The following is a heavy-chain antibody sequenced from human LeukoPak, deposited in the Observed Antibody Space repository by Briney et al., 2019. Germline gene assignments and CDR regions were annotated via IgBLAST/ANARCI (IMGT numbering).Heavy chain of an antibody. J-gene: IGHJ6*03. D-gene: IGHD4-11*01. Sequence: PSETLSLTCTVSGGSISSGDYYWSWIRQPPGKGLEWIGYIYYSGSTNYNPSLKSRVTISVDTSKNQFSLKLSSVTAADTAVYYCARSPPRTTVTKGSRHYMDVWGKGTTVTVSS. V-gene: IGHV4-61*08. CDR2: IYYSGST. CDR1: GGSISSGDYY. CDR3: ARSPPRTTVTKGSRHYMDV.